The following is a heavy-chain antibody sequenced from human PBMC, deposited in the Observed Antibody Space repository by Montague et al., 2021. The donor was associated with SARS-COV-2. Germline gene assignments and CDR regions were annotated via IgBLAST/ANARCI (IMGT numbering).Heavy chain of an antibody. J-gene: IGHJ4*02. Sequence: SETLSPTCTVSGGSISSYYWSWIRQPPGKGLEWIGYIYYSGSTNYNPSLKSRVTISVDTSKNQFSLKLSSVTAADTAVHYCARDLGDYWGQGTLVTVSS. CDR1: GGSISSYY. CDR3: ARDLGDY. V-gene: IGHV4-59*13. CDR2: IYYSGST.